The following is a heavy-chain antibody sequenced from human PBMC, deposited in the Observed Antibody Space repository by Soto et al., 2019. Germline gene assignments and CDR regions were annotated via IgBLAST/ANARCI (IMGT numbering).Heavy chain of an antibody. CDR1: GDSISGSPYF. J-gene: IGHJ4*02. D-gene: IGHD6-13*01. CDR3: ARLQAAVPHY. CDR2: IFYDGYT. Sequence: QVQLQESGPGLVMPSETLSLTCTVSGDSISGSPYFWGWIRPPPGKRLEWIGSIFYDGYTLYTPSLQSRVIISVDTSKNQFSLKLTSVAATETAIYFCARLQAAVPHYWGQGILVTVSS. V-gene: IGHV4-39*01.